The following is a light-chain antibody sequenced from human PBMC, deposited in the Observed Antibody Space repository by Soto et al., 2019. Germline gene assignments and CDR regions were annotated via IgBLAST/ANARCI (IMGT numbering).Light chain of an antibody. CDR2: KAS. CDR1: QTISTL. Sequence: DIQMTQSPSTLSASVGDRVTITCRASQTISTLLAWYQQKPGRAPTLLIYKASTVESGVPSRFSGSGSGTEFTLTISRLQPDDSATYHCQQYNSYPLTFGQGTRLEIK. V-gene: IGKV1-5*03. J-gene: IGKJ5*01. CDR3: QQYNSYPLT.